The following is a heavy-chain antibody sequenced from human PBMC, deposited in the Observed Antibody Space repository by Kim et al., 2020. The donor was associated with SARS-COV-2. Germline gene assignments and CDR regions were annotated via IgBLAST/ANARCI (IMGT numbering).Heavy chain of an antibody. CDR1: GYTFPTYG. Sequence: ASVKVSCKASGYTFPTYGLNWVRQAPGQGLEWMGWMNINTGNPTYAQGFAGRFVFSLDTSVSTAYLQISSLQADDTAVYYCSSGNTGSIDYWGQGTLVTV. J-gene: IGHJ4*02. V-gene: IGHV7-4-1*02. CDR3: SSGNTGSIDY. CDR2: MNINTGNP. D-gene: IGHD1-7*01.